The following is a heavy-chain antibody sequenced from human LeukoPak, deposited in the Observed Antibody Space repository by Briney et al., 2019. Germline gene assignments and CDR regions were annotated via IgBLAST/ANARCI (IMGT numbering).Heavy chain of an antibody. D-gene: IGHD1-26*01. Sequence: AGGSLRLSCAASGFTFSSYWMSWVRQAPGKGLEWVANIKQDGSEKYYVDSVEGRFTISRDNAKNSLYLQMNSLRAEDTAVYYCARDKWELLSWFDPWGQGTLVTVSS. V-gene: IGHV3-7*01. CDR2: IKQDGSEK. CDR3: ARDKWELLSWFDP. J-gene: IGHJ5*02. CDR1: GFTFSSYW.